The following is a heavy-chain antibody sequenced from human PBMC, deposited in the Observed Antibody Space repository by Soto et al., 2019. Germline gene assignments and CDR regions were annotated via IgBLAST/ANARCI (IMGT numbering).Heavy chain of an antibody. D-gene: IGHD3-9*01. V-gene: IGHV1-69*01. CDR2: IIPIFGTA. CDR1: GGTFSSYA. CDR3: ASDDILTGRAYYYYGMDV. Sequence: QVQLVQSGAEVKKPGSSVKVSCKASGGTFSSYAISWVPQAPGQGLEWMGGIIPIFGTANYAQKFQGRVTITADESTSTAYMELSSLRSEDTAVYYCASDDILTGRAYYYYGMDVWGQGTTVTVSS. J-gene: IGHJ6*02.